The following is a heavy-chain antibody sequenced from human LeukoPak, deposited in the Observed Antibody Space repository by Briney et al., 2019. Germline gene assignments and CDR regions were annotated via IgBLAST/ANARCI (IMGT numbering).Heavy chain of an antibody. Sequence: PGGSLRLSCAASGFTFSSYDMPWVRQATGKGLEWVSAIGTAGDTYYPGSVKGRFTISRENAKNSLYLQMNSLRAGDTAVYYCARGLGYCSSTSCRAEDYYYYGMDVWGQGTTVTVSS. J-gene: IGHJ6*02. CDR1: GFTFSSYD. D-gene: IGHD2-2*01. CDR2: IGTAGDT. V-gene: IGHV3-13*01. CDR3: ARGLGYCSSTSCRAEDYYYYGMDV.